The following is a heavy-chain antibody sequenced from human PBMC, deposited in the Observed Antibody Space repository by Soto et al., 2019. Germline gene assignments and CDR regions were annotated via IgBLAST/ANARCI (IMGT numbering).Heavy chain of an antibody. CDR2: IGAARDP. CDR1: GFTFSNFD. V-gene: IGHV3-13*05. CDR3: ARAYTGRLPRRADYYYAMDV. Sequence: PGGSLRLSCATSGFTFSNFDMYWVRQVPGKGLEWVSAIGAARDPYYLGSVKGRFTISRENAKNSVYLQMDDLRAGDSAVYYCARAYTGRLPRRADYYYAMDVWGQGTTVTVSS. D-gene: IGHD2-2*02. J-gene: IGHJ6*02.